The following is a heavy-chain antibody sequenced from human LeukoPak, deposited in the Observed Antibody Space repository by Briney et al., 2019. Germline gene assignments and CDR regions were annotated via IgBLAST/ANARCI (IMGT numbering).Heavy chain of an antibody. J-gene: IGHJ4*02. Sequence: GGSLRLSCAASGCTFSSYAMSWVRQAAGEGLGWVSAISGSGGSTYYAESVKGRFPISRENSKNTLYLQMNSLRAEDTAVYYCAKGQVLRFLEWSYYFDYWGQGTLVTVSS. D-gene: IGHD3-3*01. CDR1: GCTFSSYA. CDR2: ISGSGGST. CDR3: AKGQVLRFLEWSYYFDY. V-gene: IGHV3-23*01.